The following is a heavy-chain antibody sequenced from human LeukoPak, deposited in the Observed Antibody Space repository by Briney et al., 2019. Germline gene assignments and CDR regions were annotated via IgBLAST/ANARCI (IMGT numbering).Heavy chain of an antibody. D-gene: IGHD3-16*01. CDR2: ISRSGSII. J-gene: IGHJ5*02. CDR3: ASGGRGRSIRFWFDP. CDR1: AFTFSSYE. Sequence: PGGSLRLSCAASAFTFSSYEMNWVRQAPGKGLEWVSYISRSGSIIYYADSVRGRFTISRDNAKNSLYLHMNSLRAEDTAVYYCASGGRGRSIRFWFDPWGQGTLVTVSS. V-gene: IGHV3-48*03.